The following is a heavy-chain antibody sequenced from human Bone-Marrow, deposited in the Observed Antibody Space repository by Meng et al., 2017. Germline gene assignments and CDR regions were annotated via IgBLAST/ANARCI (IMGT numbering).Heavy chain of an antibody. J-gene: IGHJ3*02. Sequence: ASVMVSCKASGYTFTSYYMHWVRQAPGQGLEWMGIINPSGGSTSYAQKFQGRVTMTRDTSTSTVYMELSSLRSEDTAVYYCARVAGPGFDAFDIWGQGTMVTVSS. CDR2: INPSGGST. D-gene: IGHD6-19*01. CDR3: ARVAGPGFDAFDI. CDR1: GYTFTSYY. V-gene: IGHV1-46*01.